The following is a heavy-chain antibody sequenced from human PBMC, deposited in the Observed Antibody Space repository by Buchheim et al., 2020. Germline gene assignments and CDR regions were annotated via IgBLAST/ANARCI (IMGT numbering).Heavy chain of an antibody. CDR1: GFTSTSYG. Sequence: EVVLLESGGGLARPGGSMRLSCAGSGFTSTSYGMSWVRQAPGRGLEWVAGISGSGFGTWYADSVKGRFTISRDHSTNTLNFQMDNLRVEDTAVYYCAKDGGRTSWGTSPLYYFDSWGQGSL. V-gene: IGHV3-23*01. CDR2: ISGSGFGT. J-gene: IGHJ4*02. CDR3: AKDGGRTSWGTSPLYYFDS. D-gene: IGHD7-27*01.